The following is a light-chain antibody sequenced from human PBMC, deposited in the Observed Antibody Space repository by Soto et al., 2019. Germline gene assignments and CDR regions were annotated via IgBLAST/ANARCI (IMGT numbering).Light chain of an antibody. CDR3: SSYTSSNTVYV. V-gene: IGLV2-14*03. CDR2: AVS. J-gene: IGLJ1*01. Sequence: QSALTQPASVSGSPGQSITISCTGTSSDVGGYNHVSWYQHHPGKAPKLMIYAVSNRPSGVSNRFSGPKSGNTASLTISGLQAEDEADYFCSSYTSSNTVYVFGTGTKLTVL. CDR1: SSDVGGYNH.